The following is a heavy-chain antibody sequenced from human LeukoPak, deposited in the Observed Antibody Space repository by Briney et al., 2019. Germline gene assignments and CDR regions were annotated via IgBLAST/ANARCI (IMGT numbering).Heavy chain of an antibody. V-gene: IGHV3-23*01. CDR2: ISGSGGST. Sequence: PGGSLRLSCAASGFTFSSYAMSWVRQAPGKGLEWVSAISGSGGSTYYADSVKGRFTISRGNSKNTLYLQMNSLRAEDTAVYYCAKVGDHSSGWYSDYYMDVWGKGTTVTVSS. J-gene: IGHJ6*03. CDR1: GFTFSSYA. D-gene: IGHD6-19*01. CDR3: AKVGDHSSGWYSDYYMDV.